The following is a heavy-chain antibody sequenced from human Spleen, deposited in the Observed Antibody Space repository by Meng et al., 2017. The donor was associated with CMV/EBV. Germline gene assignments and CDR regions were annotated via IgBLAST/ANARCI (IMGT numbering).Heavy chain of an antibody. CDR3: ARGGHSSSWYLGY. CDR2: ISSSSSYI. J-gene: IGHJ4*02. CDR1: GFTFSSYS. Sequence: GESLKISCAASGFTFSSYSMNWVRQAPGKGLEWVSSISSSSSYIYYADSVKGRFTISRDNAKNSLYLQMNILTAADTAVYYCARGGHSSSWYLGYWGQGTLVTVSS. D-gene: IGHD6-13*01. V-gene: IGHV3-21*01.